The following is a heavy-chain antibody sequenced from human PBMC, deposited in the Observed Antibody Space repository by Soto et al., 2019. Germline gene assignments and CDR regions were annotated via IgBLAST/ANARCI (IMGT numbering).Heavy chain of an antibody. CDR1: GASLSATGVG. Sequence: ASGPTLVNPTQTLTLTCTFSGASLSATGVGVGWIRQPPGKALEWLALIYWNDERRYNPSLQSRLIISKDTSKNLVVLTMTNMDPVDTATYYCAHDCAGYRTTPYGLDPWGQGTLVTVSS. CDR2: IYWNDER. V-gene: IGHV2-5*01. D-gene: IGHD6-13*01. CDR3: AHDCAGYRTTPYGLDP. J-gene: IGHJ5*02.